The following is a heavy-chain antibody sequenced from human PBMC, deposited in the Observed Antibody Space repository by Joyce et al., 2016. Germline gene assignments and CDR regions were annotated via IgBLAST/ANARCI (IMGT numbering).Heavy chain of an antibody. CDR2: IFSNDAK. V-gene: IGHV2-26*01. CDR3: ARILLCSDPCYYYHYGMDV. Sequence: QVTLKESAPVLVKATETLTLTCTVSGFSLSNARMGVAWIRQPPGKALEWLAHIFSNDAKSYSTSVKTRLAISKDTASSQVVLTMTNMDPVDTATYYCARILLCSDPCYYYHYGMDVWGRGTTVTVSS. D-gene: IGHD2-15*01. CDR1: GFSLSNARMG. J-gene: IGHJ6*02.